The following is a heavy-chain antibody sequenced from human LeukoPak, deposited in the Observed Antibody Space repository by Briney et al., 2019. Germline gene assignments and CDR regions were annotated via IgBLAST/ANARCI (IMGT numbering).Heavy chain of an antibody. J-gene: IGHJ4*02. CDR1: GGSISSYY. D-gene: IGHD5-18*01. V-gene: IGHV4-4*07. CDR2: IYTSGST. Sequence: SETLSLTCTVSGGSISSYYWSWIRQPAGKGLEWIGRIYTSGSTNYNPSLKSRVTMSVDTSKNQFSLKLSSVTAADTAVYYCARGGYSYGLGYFDYWGQGTLVTVSS. CDR3: ARGGYSYGLGYFDY.